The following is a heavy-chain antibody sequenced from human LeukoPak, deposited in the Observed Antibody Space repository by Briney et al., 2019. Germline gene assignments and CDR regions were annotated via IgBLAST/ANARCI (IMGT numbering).Heavy chain of an antibody. J-gene: IGHJ4*02. CDR2: ISGSGGST. D-gene: IGHD6-6*01. Sequence: ETLSLTCAVYGGSFSGYYWSWIRQPPGKGLEWVSAISGSGGSTYYADSVKGRFTISRDNSKNTLYLQMNSLRAEDTAVYYCAKDEAEYSSSFSFDYWGQGTLVTVSS. CDR1: GGSFSGYY. CDR3: AKDEAEYSSSFSFDY. V-gene: IGHV3-23*01.